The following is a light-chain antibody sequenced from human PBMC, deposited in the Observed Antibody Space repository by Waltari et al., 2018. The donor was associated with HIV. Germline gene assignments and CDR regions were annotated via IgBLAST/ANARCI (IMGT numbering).Light chain of an antibody. Sequence: QSALTQPASVSGSPGQSIIISCPGTSSDVGGYNYVSWYQQHPGKAPKLIIFDVGNRPSGVSNRFSGSKSGNTASLTISGLQTEDEADYYCNSYTSTTTRWLFGGGTRLTVL. V-gene: IGLV2-14*03. CDR3: NSYTSTTTRWL. J-gene: IGLJ3*02. CDR1: SSDVGGYNY. CDR2: DVG.